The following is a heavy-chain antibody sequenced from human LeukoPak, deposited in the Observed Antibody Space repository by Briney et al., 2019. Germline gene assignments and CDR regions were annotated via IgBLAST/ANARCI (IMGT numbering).Heavy chain of an antibody. Sequence: PSETLSLTCTVSGGSISSSSYYWGWIRQPPGKGLEWIGSIYYSGSTYYNPSLKSRVTISVDTSKNQFSLKLSSVTAADTAVYARGVYIAAAQYGYWGQGTLVTVSS. CDR2: IYYSGST. D-gene: IGHD6-13*01. CDR1: GGSISSSSYY. J-gene: IGHJ4*02. CDR3: GVYIAAAQYGY. V-gene: IGHV4-39*03.